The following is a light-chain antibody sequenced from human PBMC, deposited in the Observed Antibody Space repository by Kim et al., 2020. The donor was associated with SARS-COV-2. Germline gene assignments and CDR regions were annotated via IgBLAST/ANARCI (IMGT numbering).Light chain of an antibody. V-gene: IGLV4-69*01. CDR1: TGQSNYA. J-gene: IGLJ2*01. Sequence: ASVKLTCILSTGQSNYAIAWLQQQPGKGPRYLMRLYSDGRDTKGDGIPDRFSGSTSGSAYSLTISSLQSEDEADYYCQTWGSGIGVFGGGTQLTVL. CDR3: QTWGSGIGV. CDR2: LYSDGRD.